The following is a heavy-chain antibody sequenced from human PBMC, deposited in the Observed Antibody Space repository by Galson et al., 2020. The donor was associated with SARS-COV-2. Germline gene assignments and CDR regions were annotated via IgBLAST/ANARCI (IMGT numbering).Heavy chain of an antibody. V-gene: IGHV3-74*01. CDR1: GFTFSSYW. J-gene: IGHJ4*02. Sequence: ALHGESLKISCAASGFTFSSYWMHWVRQAPGKGLVWVSRINSDGSNTNYADSVKGRFTISRDNAKNTLYLQMNSLRAEDTAVYYCAREVESSSFHLDDWGQGTLVTVSS. D-gene: IGHD6-6*01. CDR2: INSDGSNT. CDR3: AREVESSSFHLDD.